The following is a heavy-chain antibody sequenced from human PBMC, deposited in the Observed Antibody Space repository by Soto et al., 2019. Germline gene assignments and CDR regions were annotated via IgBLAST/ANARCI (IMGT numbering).Heavy chain of an antibody. J-gene: IGHJ4*02. V-gene: IGHV4-30-2*01. D-gene: IGHD3-22*01. Sequence: SETLSLTCAVSGGSISSGGYSWSWIRQPPGKGLEWIGYIYHSGSTYYNPSLKSRVTISVDRSKDQFSLKLSSVTAADTAVYYCASSLDYYDSSGLFDYWGQGTLVTVSS. CDR3: ASSLDYYDSSGLFDY. CDR1: GGSISSGGYS. CDR2: IYHSGST.